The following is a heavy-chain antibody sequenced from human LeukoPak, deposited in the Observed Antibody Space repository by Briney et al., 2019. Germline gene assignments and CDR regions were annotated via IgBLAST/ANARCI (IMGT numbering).Heavy chain of an antibody. D-gene: IGHD3-22*01. Sequence: MPSETLSLTCTVSGGSISSYYWSWIRQPPVKGLEWIGYIYYSGSTNYNPSLKSRVTISVDTSKNQFSLKLSSVTAADTAVYYCARRTYYYDSSGYYPAFAGIDIWGQGTMVTVSS. CDR3: ARRTYYYDSSGYYPAFAGIDI. J-gene: IGHJ3*02. CDR2: IYYSGST. CDR1: GGSISSYY. V-gene: IGHV4-59*08.